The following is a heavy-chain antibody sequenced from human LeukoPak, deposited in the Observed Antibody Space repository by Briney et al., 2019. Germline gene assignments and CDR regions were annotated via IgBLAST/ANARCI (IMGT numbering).Heavy chain of an antibody. CDR2: ISSSSSYI. Sequence: KAGGSLRLSCAASGFTFSSYSMNWVRQAPGKGLEWVSSISSSSSYIYYADSVKGRFTISRDNAKNSLYLQMNSLRAEDTAVYYCARDREGGYFDSWGQGNLVSVSS. J-gene: IGHJ4*02. D-gene: IGHD1-26*01. V-gene: IGHV3-21*01. CDR3: ARDREGGYFDS. CDR1: GFTFSSYS.